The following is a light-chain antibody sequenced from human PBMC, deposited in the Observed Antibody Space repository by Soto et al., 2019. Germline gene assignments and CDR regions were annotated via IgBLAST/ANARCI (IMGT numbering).Light chain of an antibody. V-gene: IGKV3-15*01. CDR2: GAY. CDR1: KSVNNN. J-gene: IGKJ4*01. Sequence: EIVMTQSPATLSVSPGEGAILSCRASKSVNNNLAWYQQKPGQAPRLLIYGAYSRATGIPARFSGSGFGTEFTLSISSLQSEDSAIYYCQQYNNWPPLTFGGGTKVEIK. CDR3: QQYNNWPPLT.